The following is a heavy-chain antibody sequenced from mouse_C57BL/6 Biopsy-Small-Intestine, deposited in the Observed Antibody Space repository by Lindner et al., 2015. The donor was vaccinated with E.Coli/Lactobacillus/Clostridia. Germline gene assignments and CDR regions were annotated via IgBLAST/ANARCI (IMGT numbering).Heavy chain of an antibody. J-gene: IGHJ4*01. CDR1: GYTFTDYN. V-gene: IGHV1S29*02. CDR2: IYPYTGSS. CDR3: TREGGFYSMDY. Sequence: EVQLQESGPELVKPGASVKISCKASGYTFTDYNMDWVKQSHGKSLEWIGYIYPYTGSSDYNQKFKTKATLTVDKSSSTAYMELHSLTSEDSAVYYCTREGGFYSMDYWGQGTSVTVSS.